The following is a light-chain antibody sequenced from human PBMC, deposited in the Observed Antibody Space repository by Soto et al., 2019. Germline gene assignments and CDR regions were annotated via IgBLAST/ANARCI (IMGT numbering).Light chain of an antibody. CDR1: SSDIGIYKY. Sequence: QSVLTQPASVSGSPGQSIAISCTGSSSDIGIYKYVSWYQQHPGKVPKLIIYEVSNRPSGVSNRFSGSKSGNTASLTISGLQAEDEADYYCSSYTTISTRVFGTGTKLTVL. J-gene: IGLJ1*01. CDR2: EVS. CDR3: SSYTTISTRV. V-gene: IGLV2-14*01.